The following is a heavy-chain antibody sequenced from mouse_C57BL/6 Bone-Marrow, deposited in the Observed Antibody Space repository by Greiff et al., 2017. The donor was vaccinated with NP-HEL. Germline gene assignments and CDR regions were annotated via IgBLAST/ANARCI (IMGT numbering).Heavy chain of an antibody. CDR2: ISSGSSTI. CDR3: ARERDAMDY. V-gene: IGHV5-17*01. J-gene: IGHJ4*01. Sequence: EVMLVESGGGLVKPGGSLKLSCAASGFTFSDYGMHWVRQAPEKGLEWVAYISSGSSTIDYADTVKGRFTISRDNAKNTLFLQMTSLTSEDTAMYYCARERDAMDYWGQGASVTVSS. CDR1: GFTFSDYG.